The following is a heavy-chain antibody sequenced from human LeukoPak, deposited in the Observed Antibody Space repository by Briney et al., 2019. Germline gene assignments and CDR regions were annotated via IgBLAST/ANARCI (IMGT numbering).Heavy chain of an antibody. Sequence: SETLSLTCDVSGDSISSYYWSWIRQPPGKGLEWIGYIYYSGSTNYNPSLKSRVTISVDTSKNQFSLKLSSVTAADTAVYYCARDLSQGWFDPWGQGTLVTVSS. CDR3: ARDLSQGWFDP. J-gene: IGHJ5*02. CDR1: GDSISSYY. V-gene: IGHV4-59*12. CDR2: IYYSGST.